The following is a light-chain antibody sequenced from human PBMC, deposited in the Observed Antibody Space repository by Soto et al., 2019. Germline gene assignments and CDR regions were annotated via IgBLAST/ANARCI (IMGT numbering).Light chain of an antibody. CDR3: QQYNNWPSFT. J-gene: IGKJ3*01. CDR1: QSVSSN. CDR2: GAS. Sequence: DIVMTQSPATLSVSPGERATLSCRASQSVSSNLAWYQQKPGQAPRLLVYGASTRANSIPARFSGSGSGTQFILTISSLQSEDFALYYCQQYNNWPSFTFGPGTKVDIK. V-gene: IGKV3-15*01.